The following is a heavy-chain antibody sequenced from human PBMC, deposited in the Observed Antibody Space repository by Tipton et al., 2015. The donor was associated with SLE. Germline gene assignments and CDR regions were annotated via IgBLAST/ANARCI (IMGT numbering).Heavy chain of an antibody. CDR2: IYYSGST. J-gene: IGHJ5*02. CDR3: ARQSSSRVDP. D-gene: IGHD6-13*01. Sequence: LRLSCAASGFTFSDYYMSWIRQAPGKGLEWIGYIYYSGSTNYNPSLKSRVTISVDTSKNQFSLKLSSVTAADTAVYYCARQSSSRVDPWGQGTLVTVSS. CDR1: GFTFSDYY. V-gene: IGHV4-59*01.